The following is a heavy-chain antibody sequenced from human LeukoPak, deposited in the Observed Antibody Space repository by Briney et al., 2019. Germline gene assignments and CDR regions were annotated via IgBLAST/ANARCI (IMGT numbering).Heavy chain of an antibody. J-gene: IGHJ4*02. D-gene: IGHD5-18*01. V-gene: IGHV3-64*01. Sequence: PGGSLRLSCAASGFSISSDALHWVRQAPGRGLQYVSGISNGGSIDYANSVKGRFTISRDNSKNTLYLQMGSLRPEDMAVYYCARDFSYGSGFDYWGQGILVTVSS. CDR2: ISNGGSI. CDR1: GFSISSDA. CDR3: ARDFSYGSGFDY.